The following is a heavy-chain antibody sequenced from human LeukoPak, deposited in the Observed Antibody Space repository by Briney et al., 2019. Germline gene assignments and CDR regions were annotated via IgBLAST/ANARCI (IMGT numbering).Heavy chain of an antibody. V-gene: IGHV1-46*01. CDR3: ARQRRWLQLQDWAFDY. CDR2: INPSGGST. D-gene: IGHD5-24*01. CDR1: GYTFTGYY. J-gene: IGHJ4*02. Sequence: GASVKVSCKASGYTFTGYYMHWVRQAPGQGLEWMGIINPSGGSTSYAQKFQGRVTMTRDMSTSTVYMELSSLRSEDTAVYYCARQRRWLQLQDWAFDYWGQGTLVTVSS.